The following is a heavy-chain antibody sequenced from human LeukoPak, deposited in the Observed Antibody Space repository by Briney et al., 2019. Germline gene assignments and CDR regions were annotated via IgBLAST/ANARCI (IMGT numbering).Heavy chain of an antibody. CDR2: ISAYNGNT. CDR1: GHTFTSYG. D-gene: IGHD6-6*01. V-gene: IGHV1-18*01. Sequence: ASVNVSFKASGHTFTSYGISWVRQAPGQGPEWMGWISAYNGNTKYAQKLQGRVTMTTDTSTSTAYMELRSLRSDDTAVYYCARPRIAAPYYGMDVWGQGTTVTVSS. J-gene: IGHJ6*02. CDR3: ARPRIAAPYYGMDV.